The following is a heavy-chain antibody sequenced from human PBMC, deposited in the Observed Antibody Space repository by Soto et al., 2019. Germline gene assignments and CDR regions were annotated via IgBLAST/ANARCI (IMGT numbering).Heavy chain of an antibody. J-gene: IGHJ4*02. CDR2: ISGGGDIT. CDR1: GFTFSEYA. CDR3: AKQRVSNGYYYFDY. Sequence: EVQLLESGGNLVQPGGSLSLSCAASGFTFSEYAMIWVRQAPRKGLERVSAISGGGDITYYTDSVKGRFTISRDNSKNTLRLQMNSLRDEDTAIYHCAKQRVSNGYYYFDYWGQGTLVTVSS. D-gene: IGHD3-22*01. V-gene: IGHV3-23*01.